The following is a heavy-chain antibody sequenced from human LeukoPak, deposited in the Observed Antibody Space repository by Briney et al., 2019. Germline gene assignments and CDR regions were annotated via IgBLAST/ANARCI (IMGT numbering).Heavy chain of an antibody. CDR1: RDSVSSNSAA. J-gene: IGHJ4*02. CDR2: TYYRSKWHS. CDR3: ARMVGLVSDF. V-gene: IGHV6-1*01. D-gene: IGHD3-10*01. Sequence: SQTPSLTCAISRDSVSSNSAAWNWIRQSPSRGLEWLGRTYYRSKWHSYYAPSVKSRITINPDTSKNQFSLQLKSVTPEDTAVYYCARMVGLVSDFWGQGTLVTVSS.